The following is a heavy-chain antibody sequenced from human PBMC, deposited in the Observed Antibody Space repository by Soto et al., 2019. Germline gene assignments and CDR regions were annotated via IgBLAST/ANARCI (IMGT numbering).Heavy chain of an antibody. CDR2: INAHSGGT. D-gene: IGHD6-6*01. Sequence: VSVKVSCKASGFSFTGYYIHWLRQAPGQGLECMGWINAHSGGTEYAQKLQGRVTLTRDTAIDTAYLTLTSMTSDDTALDYCAKSVTRQLGYCLGPWARGTRVTVAS. J-gene: IGHJ5*02. V-gene: IGHV1-2*02. CDR1: GFSFTGYY. CDR3: AKSVTRQLGYCLGP.